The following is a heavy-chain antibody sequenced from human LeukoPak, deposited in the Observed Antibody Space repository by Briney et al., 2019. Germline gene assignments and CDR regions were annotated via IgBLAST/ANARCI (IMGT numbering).Heavy chain of an antibody. Sequence: SGPTLVKPTQTLTLTCTFSGFSLSTSGVAVGWIRQPPGKALEWLALIYWDDDKRYSPSLKSRLTITKDTSKNQLVLTMTNMDPVDTATYYCAHSPRDYDILTGLFSDYFQHWGQGTLVTVSS. CDR1: GFSLSTSGVA. J-gene: IGHJ1*01. CDR3: AHSPRDYDILTGLFSDYFQH. V-gene: IGHV2-5*02. D-gene: IGHD3-9*01. CDR2: IYWDDDK.